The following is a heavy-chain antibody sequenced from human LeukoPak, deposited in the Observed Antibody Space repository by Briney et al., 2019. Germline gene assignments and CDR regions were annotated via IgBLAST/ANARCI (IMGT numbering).Heavy chain of an antibody. Sequence: SVKVSCKASGGTFSSYAISWVRQAPGQGLEWMGGIIPIFGTANYAQKFQGRVTITTDESTSTAYMELSSLRSEDTAVYYCARATPITGTTIAYYYYYMDVWGKGTTVTVSS. CDR1: GGTFSSYA. D-gene: IGHD1-20*01. J-gene: IGHJ6*03. V-gene: IGHV1-69*05. CDR3: ARATPITGTTIAYYYYYMDV. CDR2: IIPIFGTA.